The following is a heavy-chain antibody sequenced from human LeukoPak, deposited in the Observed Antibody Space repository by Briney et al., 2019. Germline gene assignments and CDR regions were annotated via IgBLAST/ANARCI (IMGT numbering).Heavy chain of an antibody. V-gene: IGHV3-23*01. Sequence: GGSLRLSCSASGFTFSTYAMSWVRQAPGKGLQWVSSLSVSGDTTFYADSVKGRFTISRDTSRNTLYLQMNSLRAEDTAVYYCAKDRGGAWNYLDSWGQGTLVTVSS. CDR2: LSVSGDTT. J-gene: IGHJ4*02. D-gene: IGHD1-1*01. CDR1: GFTFSTYA. CDR3: AKDRGGAWNYLDS.